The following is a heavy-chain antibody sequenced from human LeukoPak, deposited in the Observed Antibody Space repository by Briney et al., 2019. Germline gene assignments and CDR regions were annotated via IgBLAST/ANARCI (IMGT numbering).Heavy chain of an antibody. CDR1: GGSISSYY. D-gene: IGHD5-24*01. J-gene: IGHJ4*02. V-gene: IGHV4-59*12. CDR2: IYYSGST. Sequence: SETLSLTCTVSGGSISSYYWSWIRQPPGKGLEWIGYIYYSGSTNYNPSLESRVTISVDSTKKEFFLKMDSMTAADTAVYYCVAGAPKWLHLVYWGQGTLVTVAS. CDR3: VAGAPKWLHLVY.